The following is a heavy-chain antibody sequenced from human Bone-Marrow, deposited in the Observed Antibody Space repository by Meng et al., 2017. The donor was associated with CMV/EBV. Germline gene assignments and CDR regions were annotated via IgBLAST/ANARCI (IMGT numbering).Heavy chain of an antibody. Sequence: ASVKVSCKSSGGNFNGYSISWVRQAPGQGLEWMGWINPNSGGTNYAQKFQGRVTMTRDTSISTAYMELSRLRSDDTAVYYCARGGRHDAFDIWGQGTMVTVSS. CDR1: GGNFNGYS. CDR2: INPNSGGT. D-gene: IGHD1-26*01. CDR3: ARGGRHDAFDI. V-gene: IGHV1-2*02. J-gene: IGHJ3*02.